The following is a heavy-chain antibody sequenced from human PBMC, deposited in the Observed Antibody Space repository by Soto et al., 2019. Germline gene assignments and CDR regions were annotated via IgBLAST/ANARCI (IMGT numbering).Heavy chain of an antibody. V-gene: IGHV5-51*01. J-gene: IGHJ6*02. CDR1: GYTFTNYW. CDR3: ARYNTLTDYFFHGMDV. CDR2: IYPGDSDT. Sequence: ESLKVYCQGSGYTFTNYWSVWVLQIPGKGLEWMGIIYPGDSDTRYSPSFQGQVTISADRSISTAYLQWSSLKASDTGMYYCARYNTLTDYFFHGMDVWGQGTTVTVSS. D-gene: IGHD4-17*01.